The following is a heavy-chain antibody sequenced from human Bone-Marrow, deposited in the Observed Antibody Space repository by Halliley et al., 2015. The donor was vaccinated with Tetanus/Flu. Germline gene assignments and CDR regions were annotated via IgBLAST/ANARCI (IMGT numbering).Heavy chain of an antibody. CDR3: GTSSRNWGVDAFDP. Sequence: SLRLSCAASGLSVRATYMGWARQAAGKGLEWVSIIYDDDSTVYMDSVKGRFTISRDNSKNTLHLQMNSLRVEDTAVYYCGTSSRNWGVDAFDPWGPGPGVSVS. V-gene: IGHV3-53*01. J-gene: IGHJ3*01. CDR2: IYDDDST. CDR1: GLSVRATY. D-gene: IGHD3-16*01.